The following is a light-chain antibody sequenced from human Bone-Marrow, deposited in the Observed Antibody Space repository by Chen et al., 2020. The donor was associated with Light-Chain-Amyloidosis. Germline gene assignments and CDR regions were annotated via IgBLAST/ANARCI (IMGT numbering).Light chain of an antibody. CDR3: QCDQGGRQGV. J-gene: IGLJ3*02. CDR2: EDD. V-gene: IGLV6-57*01. Sequence: NFMLTQPHSVSESPGKTVIISCTRSSGSIATNYVQWYQQRPGSSPTTVLYEDDQRPSGVPDRCAGSIDRSSNSACLTVSGRKPEDEADDCGQCDQGGRQGVFGRGTKLTV. CDR1: SGSIATNY.